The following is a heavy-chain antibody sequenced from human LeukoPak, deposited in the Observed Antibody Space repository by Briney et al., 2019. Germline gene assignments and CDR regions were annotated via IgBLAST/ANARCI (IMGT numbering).Heavy chain of an antibody. CDR3: ARPFGFGDDY. D-gene: IGHD3-10*01. Sequence: PSETLSLTCAVSGYSISSGYYWGWIRQPPGKGLEWIGSIYHSGSTYYSPSLKSRVTISVDTSKNQFSLKLSSVTAADTAVYYCARPFGFGDDYWGQGTLVTVSS. V-gene: IGHV4-38-2*01. J-gene: IGHJ4*02. CDR1: GYSISSGYY. CDR2: IYHSGST.